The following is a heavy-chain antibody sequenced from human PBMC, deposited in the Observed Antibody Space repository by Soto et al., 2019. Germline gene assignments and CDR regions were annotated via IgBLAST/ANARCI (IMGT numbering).Heavy chain of an antibody. D-gene: IGHD3-10*01. V-gene: IGHV1-46*01. CDR3: AREVAGYGSGGFDP. CDR1: GYTFTSYY. Sequence: QVQLVQSGAEVKKPGASVKVSCKTSGYTFTSYYMHWVRQAPRQGLEWMGIINPSGGSTSHAQKFQGRVTMTRDTSTSTVYMELSSLRSEDTAVYYCAREVAGYGSGGFDPWGQGTLVTVSS. J-gene: IGHJ5*02. CDR2: INPSGGST.